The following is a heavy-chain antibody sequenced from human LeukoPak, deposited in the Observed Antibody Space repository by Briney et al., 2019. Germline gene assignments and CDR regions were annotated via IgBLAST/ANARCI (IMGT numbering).Heavy chain of an antibody. V-gene: IGHV3-23*01. CDR1: GFTFSNYA. Sequence: PGGSLRLSCAASGFTFSNYAMSWVRQAPGKGLEWVSGLSGTGDITYYTDSVKGRFTISRDNSKDTLYLEMNKLRAEDTALYYCAKRGNSISFFDPWGQGTLVTVSS. CDR2: LSGTGDIT. J-gene: IGHJ5*02. CDR3: AKRGNSISFFDP. D-gene: IGHD2/OR15-2a*01.